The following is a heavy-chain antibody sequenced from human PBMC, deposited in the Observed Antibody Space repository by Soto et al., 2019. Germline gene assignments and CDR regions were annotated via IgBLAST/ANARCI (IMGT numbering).Heavy chain of an antibody. J-gene: IGHJ3*02. CDR3: ARVHEYINHVLIWRDGFDI. V-gene: IGHV4-59*01. Sequence: PSETLSLTCTVSNGSISSYYWSWIRQPPGKGLEWIGSIYYSGSTNYNPPLERRVTLSVDTSKNQFSLRLRSVTAADTAVYYCARVHEYINHVLIWRDGFDIWGQGTMVTVSS. CDR1: NGSISSYY. CDR2: IYYSGST. D-gene: IGHD3-3*01.